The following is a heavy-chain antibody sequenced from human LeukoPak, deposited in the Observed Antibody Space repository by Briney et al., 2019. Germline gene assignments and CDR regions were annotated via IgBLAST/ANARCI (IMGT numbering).Heavy chain of an antibody. J-gene: IGHJ4*02. V-gene: IGHV3-48*03. CDR2: ISGSGSRI. D-gene: IGHD3-16*01. CDR3: AKDQGRGGFGLDC. Sequence: PGGSLRLSCAGSGLIFSNYEMNWVRQAPGKGLEWISFISGSGSRIYYADSVKGRFTISRDNAKNSLYLQMNNQRADDTAVYYCAKDQGRGGFGLDCWGQGTLVTVSS. CDR1: GLIFSNYE.